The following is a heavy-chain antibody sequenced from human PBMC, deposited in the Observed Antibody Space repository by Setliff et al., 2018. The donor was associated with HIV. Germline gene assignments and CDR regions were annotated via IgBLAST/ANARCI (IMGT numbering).Heavy chain of an antibody. D-gene: IGHD6-19*01. V-gene: IGHV4-59*01. CDR3: ASAVAGTREFDY. CDR2: IYHSGST. CDR1: GGSISGYY. Sequence: PSETLSLTCTVSGGSISGYYWSWIRQPPGKGLEWIGYIYHSGSTNYNPSLKSRVSISVDTSKNQFSLKVTSVTAADTAVYYCASAVAGTREFDYWGRGTRVTVSS. J-gene: IGHJ4*02.